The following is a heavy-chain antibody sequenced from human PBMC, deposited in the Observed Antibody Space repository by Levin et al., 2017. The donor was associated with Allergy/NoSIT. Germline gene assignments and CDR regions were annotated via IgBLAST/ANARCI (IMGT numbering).Heavy chain of an antibody. CDR3: SRPIAVATMYFDY. J-gene: IGHJ4*02. Sequence: PGGSLRLSCSASGFTFGDYAMAWFRQAPGKGLEWVGFIRSDAHGGTTEYAPSVRGRFTISRDESKIIAYLQMNSLKSDDTAVYYCSRPIAVATMYFDYWGQGTLVTVSS. V-gene: IGHV3-49*03. CDR2: IRSDAHGGTT. D-gene: IGHD6-19*01. CDR1: GFTFGDYA.